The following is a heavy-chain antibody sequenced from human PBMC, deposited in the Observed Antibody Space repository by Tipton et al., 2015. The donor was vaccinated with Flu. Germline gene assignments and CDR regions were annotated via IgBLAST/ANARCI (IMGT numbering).Heavy chain of an antibody. V-gene: IGHV3-33*01. CDR1: GFIFSVYG. J-gene: IGHJ6*02. Sequence: QLVQSGGGGVQPERSLRLSCTASGFIFSVYGMHWVRQAPGKGLKWVAAIWYDGSDKHYADSVKGRFTISRDNSKNTLYLQMNSLRAEDTAVYYCARDEGVVNYYYGMDVWGQGTTVTVSS. CDR3: ARDEGVVNYYYGMDV. CDR2: IWYDGSDK.